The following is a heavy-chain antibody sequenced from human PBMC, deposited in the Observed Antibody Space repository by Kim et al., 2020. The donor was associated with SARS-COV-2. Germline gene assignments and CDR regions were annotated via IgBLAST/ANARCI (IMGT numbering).Heavy chain of an antibody. CDR3: AKDFGAFYDFWSGYYDY. D-gene: IGHD3-3*01. Sequence: GGSLRLSCAASGFTFDDYAMHWVRQAPGKGLEWVPLISGDGGSTYYADSVKGRFTISRDNSKNSLYLQMNSLRTEDTALYYCAKDFGAFYDFWSGYYDYWGQGTLVTVSS. J-gene: IGHJ4*02. CDR1: GFTFDDYA. V-gene: IGHV3-43*02. CDR2: ISGDGGST.